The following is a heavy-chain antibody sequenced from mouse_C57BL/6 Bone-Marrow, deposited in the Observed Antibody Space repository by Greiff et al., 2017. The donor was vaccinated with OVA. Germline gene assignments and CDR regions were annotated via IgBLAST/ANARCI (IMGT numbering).Heavy chain of an antibody. J-gene: IGHJ1*03. V-gene: IGHV5-15*04. CDR1: GFTFSDYG. D-gene: IGHD1-1*01. CDR3: ARFYYCSSYWYFDV. CDR2: ISNLAYSI. Sequence: EVKLVESGGGLVQPGGSLKLSCAASGFTFSDYGMAWVRQAPRKGPEWVAFISNLAYSIYYADTVTGRFTISRENAKNTLYLEMSSLRSEDTAMYYCARFYYCSSYWYFDVWGTGTTVTVSS.